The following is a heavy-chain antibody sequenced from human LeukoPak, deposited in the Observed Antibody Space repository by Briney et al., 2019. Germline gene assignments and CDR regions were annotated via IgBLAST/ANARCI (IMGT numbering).Heavy chain of an antibody. V-gene: IGHV1-69*04. CDR1: GGTFSSYA. CDR2: IIPILGIA. J-gene: IGHJ6*02. CDR3: AREGGGPYYYYYGMDV. D-gene: IGHD3-16*01. Sequence: SVKVSCKASGGTFSSYAICWVRQAPGQGLEWMGRIIPILGIANYAQKFQGRVTITADKSTSTAYMELSSLRSEDTAVYYCAREGGGPYYYYYGMDVWGQGTTVTVSS.